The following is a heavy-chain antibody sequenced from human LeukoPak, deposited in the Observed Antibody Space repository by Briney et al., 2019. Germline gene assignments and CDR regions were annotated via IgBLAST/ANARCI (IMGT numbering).Heavy chain of an antibody. Sequence: GGSLRLSCAASGFTFSSYSMNWVRQAPGKGLEWVSHISSSSSTIYYADSVKGRFTISRDNAKNSLYLQMNSLRAEDTAVYYCAELGITMIGGVWGKGTTVTISS. V-gene: IGHV3-48*04. CDR1: GFTFSSYS. CDR3: AELGITMIGGV. CDR2: ISSSSSTI. D-gene: IGHD3-10*02. J-gene: IGHJ6*04.